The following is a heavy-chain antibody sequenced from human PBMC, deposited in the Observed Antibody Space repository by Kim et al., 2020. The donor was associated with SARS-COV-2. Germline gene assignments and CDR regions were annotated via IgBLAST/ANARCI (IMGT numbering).Heavy chain of an antibody. CDR3: ARFGLEMVRGVTGVMEYYYYGMDV. V-gene: IGHV4-59*13. J-gene: IGHJ6*02. Sequence: SETLSLTCTVSGGSISSYYWSWIRQPPGKGLEWIGYIYYSGSTNYNPSLKSRVTISVDTSKNQFSLKLSSVTAADTAVYYCARFGLEMVRGVTGVMEYYYYGMDVWGQGTTVTVSS. CDR1: GGSISSYY. D-gene: IGHD3-10*01. CDR2: IYYSGST.